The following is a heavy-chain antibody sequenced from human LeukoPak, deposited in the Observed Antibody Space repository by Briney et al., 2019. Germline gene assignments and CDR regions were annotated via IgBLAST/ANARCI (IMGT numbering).Heavy chain of an antibody. D-gene: IGHD6-19*01. V-gene: IGHV3-23*01. CDR1: GFTFSSYA. Sequence: GGSLRLSCAASGFTFSSYAMSWVRQAPGKGLEWLSAISCSGGSTYYADSVKGRFTISRDNSKNTLYLQMNSLRAEDTAVYYCAKVDKQWLAFDYWGQGTLVTVSS. J-gene: IGHJ4*02. CDR3: AKVDKQWLAFDY. CDR2: ISCSGGST.